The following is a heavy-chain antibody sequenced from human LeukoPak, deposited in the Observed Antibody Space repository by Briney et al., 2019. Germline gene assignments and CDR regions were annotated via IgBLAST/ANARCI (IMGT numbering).Heavy chain of an antibody. J-gene: IGHJ4*02. CDR2: ISAYNGNT. V-gene: IGHV1-18*01. Sequence: ASVKVSCKASGYTFTSYGISWVRQAPGQGPEWMGWISAYNGNTNYAQKLQGRVTMTTDTSTSTAYMELRSLRSDDTAVYYCARDRNIRDVWFADLDYWGQGTLVTVSS. D-gene: IGHD3-10*01. CDR3: ARDRNIRDVWFADLDY. CDR1: GYTFTSYG.